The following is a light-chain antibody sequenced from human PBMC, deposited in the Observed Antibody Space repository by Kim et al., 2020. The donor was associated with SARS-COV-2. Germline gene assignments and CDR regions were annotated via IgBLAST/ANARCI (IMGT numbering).Light chain of an antibody. CDR1: SGSIASNY. CDR2: EDN. V-gene: IGLV6-57*01. J-gene: IGLJ3*02. Sequence: GKTVTISCTRSSGSIASNYVQWYQQRPGSSPTTVIYEDNQRPSGVPDRFSGSIDSSSNSASLTISGLKTEDEADYYCQSYDSSNLRFGGGTQLTVL. CDR3: QSYDSSNLR.